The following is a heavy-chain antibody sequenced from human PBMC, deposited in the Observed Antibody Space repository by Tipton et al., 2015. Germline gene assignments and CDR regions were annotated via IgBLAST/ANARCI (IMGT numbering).Heavy chain of an antibody. CDR1: GFTFGTHA. D-gene: IGHD6-19*01. CDR2: IWFDGSNQ. V-gene: IGHV3-33*01. CDR3: ASDPPNSGWAFTY. Sequence: SLRLSCAASGFTFGTHAMHWVRQAPGKGLEWVAMIWFDGSNQHYPDSVKGRSTVSRDNYRNMVYLQMNSLRVEDSAVYYCASDPPNSGWAFTYWGQGTLVTVSS. J-gene: IGHJ4*02.